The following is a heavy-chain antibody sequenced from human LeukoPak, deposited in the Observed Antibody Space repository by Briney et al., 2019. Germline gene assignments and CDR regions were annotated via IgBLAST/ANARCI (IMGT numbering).Heavy chain of an antibody. J-gene: IGHJ3*02. CDR3: ARRRGGQFDWLLYVGEAFDI. CDR1: GGSISSYY. Sequence: SETLSLTCTVSGGSISSYYWSWIRQPPGKGLEWIGYIYYSGSTNYNPSLKSRVTISVDTSKNQFSLKLTSVTAADTAVYYCARRRGGQFDWLLYVGEAFDIWGQGTMVTVSS. V-gene: IGHV4-59*01. D-gene: IGHD3-9*01. CDR2: IYYSGST.